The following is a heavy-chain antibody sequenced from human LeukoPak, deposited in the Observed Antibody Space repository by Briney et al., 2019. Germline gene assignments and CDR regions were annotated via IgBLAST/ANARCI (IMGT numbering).Heavy chain of an antibody. J-gene: IGHJ4*02. Sequence: ASVKVSCKASGYTFTGYYMHWVRQAPGQGLEWMGWINPNSGGTNYAQKFQGRVTMTGDTSISTAYMELSRLRSDDTAVYYCARSGIAAAGKVSLDCDYWGQGTLVTVSS. D-gene: IGHD6-13*01. CDR1: GYTFTGYY. CDR2: INPNSGGT. V-gene: IGHV1-2*02. CDR3: ARSGIAAAGKVSLDCDY.